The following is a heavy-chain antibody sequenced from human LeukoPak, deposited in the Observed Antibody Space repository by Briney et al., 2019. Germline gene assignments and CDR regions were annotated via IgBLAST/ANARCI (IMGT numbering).Heavy chain of an antibody. CDR3: AKDYPSGYYDSSGYPRD. V-gene: IGHV3-30*02. Sequence: GGSLRLSCAASGFTFSSYGMHWVRQAPGKGLEWVAFIRNDGSNKYYADSVKGRFTISRDNSKNTLYLQMNSLRAEDTAVYYCAKDYPSGYYDSSGYPRDWGQGTLVTVSS. J-gene: IGHJ4*02. CDR1: GFTFSSYG. CDR2: IRNDGSNK. D-gene: IGHD3-22*01.